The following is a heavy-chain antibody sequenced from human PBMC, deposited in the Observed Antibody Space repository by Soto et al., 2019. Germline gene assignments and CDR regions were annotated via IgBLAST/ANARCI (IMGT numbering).Heavy chain of an antibody. CDR2: IKVDSGYT. V-gene: IGHV1-18*04. J-gene: IGHJ5*02. D-gene: IGHD4-17*01. CDR1: GYPFINYA. CDR3: VTSYGAGFAP. Sequence: QLQLVQSAAEVKKPGASVRVSCKAYGYPFINYAISWIRQAPEQGLEWMGWIKVDSGYTNYAQKFQGRVTMTADTSSDTAFMERRSLRLDGTAVYFCVTSYGAGFAPWGQGNLVSVSS.